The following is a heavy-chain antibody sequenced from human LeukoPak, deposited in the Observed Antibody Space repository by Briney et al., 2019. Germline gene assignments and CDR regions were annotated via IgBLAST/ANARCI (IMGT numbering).Heavy chain of an antibody. J-gene: IGHJ4*02. V-gene: IGHV3-30*03. CDR1: GFTFSSYG. D-gene: IGHD1-20*01. CDR2: ISYDGSNK. CDR3: ASQGITGTSDY. Sequence: HGRSLRLSCAASGFTFSSYGMHWVRQAPGKGLKWVAVISYDGSNKYYADSVKGRFTISRDNPKNTLYLQMNSLRAEDTAVYYCASQGITGTSDYWGQGTLVTVSS.